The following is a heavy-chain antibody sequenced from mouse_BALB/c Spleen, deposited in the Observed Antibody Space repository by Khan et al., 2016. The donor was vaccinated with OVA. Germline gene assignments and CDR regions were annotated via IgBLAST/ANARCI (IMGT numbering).Heavy chain of an antibody. Sequence: EVELVESGGGLVKPGGSLKLSCAASGFTFSDYYMYWVRQTPETRLEWVATISDGGNYTSYPDSVKGRLTISRDNATNTLYLQMSSLKSEDTAKCYCARGGYGSVAFWGQGTLVTVSA. CDR3: ARGGYGSVAF. V-gene: IGHV5-4*02. CDR2: ISDGGNYT. J-gene: IGHJ3*01. D-gene: IGHD2-14*01. CDR1: GFTFSDYY.